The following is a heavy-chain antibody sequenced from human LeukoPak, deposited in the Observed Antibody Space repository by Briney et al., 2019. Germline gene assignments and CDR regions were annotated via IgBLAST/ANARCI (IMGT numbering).Heavy chain of an antibody. J-gene: IGHJ6*02. CDR1: GFNFNNAW. Sequence: SGGSLRLSCAASGFNFNNAWMNWVRQAPGKGLEWVSRIDDSGVIRSYADSVKGRFTISRDNSKMTLTLQMNSLRAEDTAVYYCAKRLKRNYYYHYAMDVWGQGTTVTVSS. D-gene: IGHD3-22*01. V-gene: IGHV3-23*01. CDR2: IDDSGVIR. CDR3: AKRLKRNYYYHYAMDV.